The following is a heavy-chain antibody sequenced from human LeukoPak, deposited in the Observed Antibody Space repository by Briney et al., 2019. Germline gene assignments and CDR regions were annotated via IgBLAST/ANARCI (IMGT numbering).Heavy chain of an antibody. CDR3: ARLTPPADSSGWYGKYYYYYYGMDV. D-gene: IGHD6-19*01. V-gene: IGHV1-2*02. Sequence: ASVKVSCKASGYTFTGYYMHWVRQAPGQGLEWMGWINPNSGGTNYAQKFQGRVTMTRDTSISTAYMELSRLRSDDTAVYYCARLTPPADSSGWYGKYYYYYYGMDVWGQGTTVTVSS. CDR1: GYTFTGYY. J-gene: IGHJ6*02. CDR2: INPNSGGT.